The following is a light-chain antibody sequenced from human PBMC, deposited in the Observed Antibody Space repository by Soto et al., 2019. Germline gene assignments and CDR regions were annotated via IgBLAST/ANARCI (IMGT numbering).Light chain of an antibody. CDR3: QQYNSYST. V-gene: IGKV1-5*01. CDR1: QSISSW. Sequence: DIQMTQSPSTLSASVGDRVTITFRASQSISSWLAWYQQKPGKAPKLLIYDASSLESGVPSRFSGSGSGTEFTLTISSLQPDDFATYYCQQYNSYSTFGQGTNVDI. CDR2: DAS. J-gene: IGKJ1*01.